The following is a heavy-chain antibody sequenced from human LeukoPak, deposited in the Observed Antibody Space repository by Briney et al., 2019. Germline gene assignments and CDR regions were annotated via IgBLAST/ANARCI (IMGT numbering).Heavy chain of an antibody. D-gene: IGHD2-21*02. CDR1: GGTFSSYA. V-gene: IGHV1-69*04. CDR2: IIPILGIA. J-gene: IGHJ2*01. Sequence: SVKVSCKASGGTFSSYAISWVRQAPGQGLEWMGRIIPILGIANYAKKFQGRVTITADKSPSTAYMELSSLRSEDTAVYYCARDSYCGGDCYPAADWYFDLWGRGTLVTVSS. CDR3: ARDSYCGGDCYPAADWYFDL.